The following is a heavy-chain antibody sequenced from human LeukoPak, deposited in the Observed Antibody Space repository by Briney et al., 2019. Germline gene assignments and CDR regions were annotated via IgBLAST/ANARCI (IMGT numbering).Heavy chain of an antibody. CDR1: GGSFSGYY. CDR3: ASEYSSGWSYFDY. D-gene: IGHD6-19*01. V-gene: IGHV4-34*01. J-gene: IGHJ4*02. CDR2: INHSGST. Sequence: SETLSLTCAVYGGSFSGYYWSWIRQPPGKGLEWIGEINHSGSTNYNPSLKSRVTISVDTSKNQFSLKLSSVTAADTAVYYCASEYSSGWSYFDYWGQGTLVTVSS.